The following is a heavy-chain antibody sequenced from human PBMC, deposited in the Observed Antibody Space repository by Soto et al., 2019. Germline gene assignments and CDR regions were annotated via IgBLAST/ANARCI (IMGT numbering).Heavy chain of an antibody. D-gene: IGHD5-18*01. CDR1: GFTFRSYA. CDR2: ISGSGGRT. V-gene: IGHV3-23*01. CDR3: ANTASYFDY. J-gene: IGHJ4*02. Sequence: EVQLLESGGGLVQPGGSLRLSCAASGFTFRSYAMTWVRRAPGKRLEWVSSISGSGGRTYYADSVKGRFTISRANSKNTLFLQMNSLRAEDTAVYYCANTASYFDYWGQGTLVTVSS.